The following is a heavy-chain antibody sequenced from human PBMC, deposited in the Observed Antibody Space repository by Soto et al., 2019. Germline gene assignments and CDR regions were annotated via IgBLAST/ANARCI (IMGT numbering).Heavy chain of an antibody. Sequence: GGSLRLSCAASGFTFDDYAMHWVRQAPGKGLEWVSGISWNSGSIGYADSVKGRFTISRDNAKNSLYLQMNSLRAEDTALYYCAKDNGRAETAAAAGTFDYWGQGTRVTVSS. D-gene: IGHD6-13*01. CDR2: ISWNSGSI. J-gene: IGHJ4*02. V-gene: IGHV3-9*01. CDR1: GFTFDDYA. CDR3: AKDNGRAETAAAAGTFDY.